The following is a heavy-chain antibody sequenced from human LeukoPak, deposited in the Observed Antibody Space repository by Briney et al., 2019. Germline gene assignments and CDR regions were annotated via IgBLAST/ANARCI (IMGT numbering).Heavy chain of an antibody. Sequence: PGGSLRLSCAASGFTFSNAWMRWVRQAPGKGLEWVGRIKSKTDGGTTVYAARVKGRFTISRDDTKNTLYLQMNSLKTEDTAVYYCTTLRIVGVTIPDYCGQGTLVTVSS. CDR2: IKSKTDGGTT. V-gene: IGHV3-15*01. D-gene: IGHD1-26*01. CDR3: TTLRIVGVTIPDY. CDR1: GFTFSNAW. J-gene: IGHJ4*02.